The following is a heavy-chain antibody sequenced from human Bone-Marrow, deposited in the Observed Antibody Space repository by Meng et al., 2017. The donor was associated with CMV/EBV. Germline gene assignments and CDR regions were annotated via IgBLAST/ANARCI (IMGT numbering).Heavy chain of an antibody. CDR2: ISYDGSNK. CDR1: GFTFSSYA. D-gene: IGHD2-2*02. J-gene: IGHJ1*01. V-gene: IGHV3-30-3*01. CDR3: AKGFSVVPAAIGY. Sequence: GEPLKISCAASGFTFSSYAMHWVRQAPGKGLEWVAVISYDGSNKYYADSVKGRFTISRDNSKNTLYLQMNSLRAEDTAVYYCAKGFSVVPAAIGYWGQGTLVTVSS.